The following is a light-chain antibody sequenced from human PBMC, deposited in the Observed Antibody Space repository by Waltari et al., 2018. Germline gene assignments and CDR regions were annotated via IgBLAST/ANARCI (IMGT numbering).Light chain of an antibody. Sequence: ETVLTQSPATLSLSPGDRATFSCRASQNIDSYLAWYQQKPGQALRFLIFDAFNRPTGIPARFSGSRSGTDFNLTISSLESEDFAIYYCQQRRNWPWTFGQATRVEIK. CDR3: QQRRNWPWT. CDR1: QNIDSY. CDR2: DAF. J-gene: IGKJ1*01. V-gene: IGKV3-11*01.